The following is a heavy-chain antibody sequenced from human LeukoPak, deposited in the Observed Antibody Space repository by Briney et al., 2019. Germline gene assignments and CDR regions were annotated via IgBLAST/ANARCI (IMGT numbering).Heavy chain of an antibody. D-gene: IGHD4-17*01. V-gene: IGHV3-48*03. J-gene: IGHJ4*02. CDR1: AFTFSTYE. CDR3: ARTLTVTTNLIDY. Sequence: GGSLRLSCAASAFTFSTYEMNWVRQAPGKGLEWVSSITFSGSTIYYADSVKGRFTISRDNAKNSLYLQMNSLRAEDTAVYYCARTLTVTTNLIDYWGQGTLVTVSS. CDR2: ITFSGSTI.